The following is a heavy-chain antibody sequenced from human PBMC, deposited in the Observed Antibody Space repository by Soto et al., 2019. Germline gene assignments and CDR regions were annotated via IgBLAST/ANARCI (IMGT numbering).Heavy chain of an antibody. CDR2: MNSNTGNI. CDR1: GYTFTSYE. Sequence: ASVKVSCKASGYTFTSYEINWVRKATGQGFEWMGWMNSNTGNIGFAQKFQGRVTMTRNTSISTAYMELSSLRSEDTAVYYCARVVELELLAVRSYYFDYWGQGTLVTVSS. CDR3: ARVVELELLAVRSYYFDY. J-gene: IGHJ4*02. D-gene: IGHD1-7*01. V-gene: IGHV1-8*01.